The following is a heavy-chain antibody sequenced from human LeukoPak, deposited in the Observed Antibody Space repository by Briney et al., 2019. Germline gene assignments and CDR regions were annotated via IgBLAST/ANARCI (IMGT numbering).Heavy chain of an antibody. CDR1: GYTFTSYY. Sequence: ASVKVSCKASGYTFTSYYMHWVRQAPGQGLEWMGIINPSGGSTSYAQKVQGRVTMTTDTSTSTAYMELRSLRSDDTAVYYCARAEVGSSWDYFDYWGQGTLVTVSS. CDR2: INPSGGST. D-gene: IGHD6-13*01. V-gene: IGHV1-46*01. CDR3: ARAEVGSSWDYFDY. J-gene: IGHJ4*02.